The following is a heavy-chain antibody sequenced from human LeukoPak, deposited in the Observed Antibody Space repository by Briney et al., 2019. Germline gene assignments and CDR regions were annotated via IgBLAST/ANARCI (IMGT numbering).Heavy chain of an antibody. Sequence: SETLSLTCAVSGVSIRSTFWWSWVRQPPGKGLEWLGKIFYSGNTTYNPSLKRRVTISVDKSKNQFSLKLSSVTAADSAVYYCARGTIAADDYYYMDVWGKGTTVTISS. CDR2: IFYSGNT. CDR3: ARGTIAADDYYYMDV. CDR1: GVSIRSTFW. D-gene: IGHD6-13*01. V-gene: IGHV4-4*02. J-gene: IGHJ6*03.